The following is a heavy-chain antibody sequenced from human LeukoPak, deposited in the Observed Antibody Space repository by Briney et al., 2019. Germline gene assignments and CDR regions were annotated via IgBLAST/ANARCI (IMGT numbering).Heavy chain of an antibody. D-gene: IGHD6-13*01. J-gene: IGHJ4*02. CDR2: ISSSGSTI. CDR1: GFTFSSYS. Sequence: GGSLRLSCAASGFTFSSYSMNWVRQAPGKGLEWVSYISSSGSTIYYADSVKGRFTISRDNAKNSLYLQMNSLRAEDTAVYYCARDPDSRYYFDYWGQGTLVTVSS. V-gene: IGHV3-48*04. CDR3: ARDPDSRYYFDY.